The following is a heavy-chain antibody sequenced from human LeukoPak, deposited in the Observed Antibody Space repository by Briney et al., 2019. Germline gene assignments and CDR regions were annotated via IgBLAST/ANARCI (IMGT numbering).Heavy chain of an antibody. CDR2: ISSSSSTI. Sequence: GGSLRLSCAASGFTFSSYTMNWVRQAPGKGLEWVSSISSSSSTIYYADSVKGRFTISRDNAKNSLYLQMNSLRDEDTAVYYCARDEEYCSGGSCGYWGQGTLVTVSS. D-gene: IGHD2-15*01. CDR3: ARDEEYCSGGSCGY. CDR1: GFTFSSYT. V-gene: IGHV3-48*02. J-gene: IGHJ4*02.